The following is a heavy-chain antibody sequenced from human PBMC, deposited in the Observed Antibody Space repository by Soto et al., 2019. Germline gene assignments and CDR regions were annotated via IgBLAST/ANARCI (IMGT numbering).Heavy chain of an antibody. CDR1: GYTFTSYA. Sequence: GASVKVSCKASGYTFTSYAMHRVRQAPGQRLEWMGWINAGNGNTKYSQKFQGRVTITRDTSASTAYMELSSLRSEDTAVYYCARDRFPGQLRFDPWGQGTLVTISS. D-gene: IGHD1-1*01. J-gene: IGHJ5*02. V-gene: IGHV1-3*01. CDR2: INAGNGNT. CDR3: ARDRFPGQLRFDP.